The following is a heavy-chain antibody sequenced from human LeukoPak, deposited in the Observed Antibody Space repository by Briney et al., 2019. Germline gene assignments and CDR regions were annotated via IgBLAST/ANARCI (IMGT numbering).Heavy chain of an antibody. CDR2: IIPILGIA. V-gene: IGHV1-69*10. J-gene: IGHJ6*02. D-gene: IGHD3-10*01. CDR3: ARGYGSGSYYHYYYGMDV. CDR1: GGTFSSYA. Sequence: GASVKVSCKASGGTFSSYAISWVRQAPGQGLEWMGGIIPILGIANYAQKFQGRVTITADKSTSTAYMELSSLRSEDTAVYYCARGYGSGSYYHYYYGMDVWGQGTTVTVSS.